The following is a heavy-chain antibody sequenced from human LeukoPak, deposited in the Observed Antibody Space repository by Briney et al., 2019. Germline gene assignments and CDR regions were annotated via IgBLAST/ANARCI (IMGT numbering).Heavy chain of an antibody. J-gene: IGHJ3*02. CDR3: ARDRCSSTSCSLHDALDI. D-gene: IGHD2-2*01. CDR1: GGTFSSYA. CDR2: IIPIFGTA. V-gene: IGHV1-69*13. Sequence: SVKVSCKASGGTFSSYAISWVRQAPGQGLEWMGGIIPIFGTANYAQKFQGRVTITADESTSTAYMELSSLRSEDTAVYYCARDRCSSTSCSLHDALDIWGQGTMVTVSS.